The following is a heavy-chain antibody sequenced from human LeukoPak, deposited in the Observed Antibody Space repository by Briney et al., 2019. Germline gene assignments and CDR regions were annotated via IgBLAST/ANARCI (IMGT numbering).Heavy chain of an antibody. V-gene: IGHV1-2*02. J-gene: IGHJ4*02. CDR2: INSNSGGT. CDR3: ARDRGPEWWGSFDC. D-gene: IGHD3-16*01. Sequence: ASVKVSCKASGYTFTGYYIHWVRLAPGQGLQWMGWINSNSGGTNYAQKFQGRVTMTGDTSISTAYMDLSSLISDDTAVYYCARDRGPEWWGSFDCWGQGTLVTVSS. CDR1: GYTFTGYY.